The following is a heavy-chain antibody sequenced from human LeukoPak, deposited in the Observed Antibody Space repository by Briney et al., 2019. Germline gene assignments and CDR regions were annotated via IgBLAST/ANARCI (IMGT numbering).Heavy chain of an antibody. J-gene: IGHJ4*02. D-gene: IGHD4-17*01. CDR2: IYYSGST. CDR1: GGSISSYY. Sequence: PSETLSLTCTVSGGSISSYYWSWIRQHPGKGLEWIGYIYYSGSTYYNPSLKSRLTISVDTSKNQFSLKLSSVTAADTAVYYCARVESSTTGYYFDYWGQGTLVTVSS. CDR3: ARVESSTTGYYFDY. V-gene: IGHV4-59*06.